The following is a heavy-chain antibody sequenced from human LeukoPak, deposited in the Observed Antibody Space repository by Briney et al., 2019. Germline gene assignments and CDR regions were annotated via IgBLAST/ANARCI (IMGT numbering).Heavy chain of an antibody. Sequence: GASVKVSCKASGYTFTSYDINWVRQATGQGLEWMGWMNPNSANTGYAQKFQGRVSITRNTSISTAYMELRSLRSDDTAVYYCARETKKRIVNWPELYYWGQGTLVTVSS. CDR1: GYTFTSYD. CDR2: MNPNSANT. D-gene: IGHD1-1*01. V-gene: IGHV1-8*03. CDR3: ARETKKRIVNWPELYY. J-gene: IGHJ4*02.